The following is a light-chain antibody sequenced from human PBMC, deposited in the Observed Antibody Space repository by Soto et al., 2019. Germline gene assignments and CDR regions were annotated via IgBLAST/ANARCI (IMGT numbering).Light chain of an antibody. CDR3: SLFTTNSTFV. CDR2: EVR. V-gene: IGLV2-18*01. Sequence: QSALTQPPSVSGSPGQSVTISCTGTSSDVGRYNRVSWYQQPPGTAPKLLIYEVRNRPSGVPDRFSGSRSANTASLTISGLQAEDEADYYCSLFTTNSTFVFGAGTKVNV. CDR1: SSDVGRYNR. J-gene: IGLJ1*01.